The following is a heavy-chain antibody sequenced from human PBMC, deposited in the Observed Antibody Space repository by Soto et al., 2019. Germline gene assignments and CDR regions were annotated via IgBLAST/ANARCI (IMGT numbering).Heavy chain of an antibody. J-gene: IGHJ6*02. V-gene: IGHV3-30*18. D-gene: IGHD3-3*01. CDR2: ISYDGSNK. Sequence: GGSLRLSCEASGFPLRNNGMSWVRQAPGKGLEWVAVISYDGSNKYYADSVKGRFTISRDNSKNTLYLQMNSLRAEDTAVYYCAKYPALYDFWSGYGVGGHGMDVWGQGTTVTVSS. CDR3: AKYPALYDFWSGYGVGGHGMDV. CDR1: GFPLRNNG.